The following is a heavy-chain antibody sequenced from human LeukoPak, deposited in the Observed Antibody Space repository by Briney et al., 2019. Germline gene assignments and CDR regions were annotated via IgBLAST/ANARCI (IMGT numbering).Heavy chain of an antibody. Sequence: GGSLRLSCTVSGFTVSDNSMSWVRQAPGKGLEWVSFYDDRTHYSDSMKGRFTISRDNAKNSLYLQMNSLRAEDTAVYYCARVLHKRNYDSSDYYGYWGQGILVTVSS. CDR1: GFTVSDNS. CDR2: YDDRT. J-gene: IGHJ4*02. V-gene: IGHV3-53*01. D-gene: IGHD3-22*01. CDR3: ARVLHKRNYDSSDYYGY.